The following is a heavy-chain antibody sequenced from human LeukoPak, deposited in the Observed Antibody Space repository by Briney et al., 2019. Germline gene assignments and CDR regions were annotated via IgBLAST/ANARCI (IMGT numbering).Heavy chain of an antibody. J-gene: IGHJ4*02. Sequence: ASVKVSCKVSGYTLTELSMHWVRQAPGKGLEWMGGFDPEDGETIYAQKFQGRVTMTEDTSTDTAYMELSSLRSEDTAVYYCATLAVAGVGGDSYYFDYWGQGTLVTVSS. V-gene: IGHV1-24*01. CDR2: FDPEDGET. CDR3: ATLAVAGVGGDSYYFDY. CDR1: GYTLTELS. D-gene: IGHD6-19*01.